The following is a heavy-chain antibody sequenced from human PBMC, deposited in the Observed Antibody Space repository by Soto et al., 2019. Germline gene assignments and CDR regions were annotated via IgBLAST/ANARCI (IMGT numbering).Heavy chain of an antibody. J-gene: IGHJ6*03. D-gene: IGHD3-3*01. Sequence: GESLKISCKGSGYSFTSYWIGWVRQMPGKGLEWMGIIYPGDSDTRYSPSFQGQVTISADKSISTAYLQWSSLKASDTAMYYCARLRPSDFRRDYYYYYMDVWGKGTTVTVSS. CDR1: GYSFTSYW. CDR2: IYPGDSDT. V-gene: IGHV5-51*01. CDR3: ARLRPSDFRRDYYYYYMDV.